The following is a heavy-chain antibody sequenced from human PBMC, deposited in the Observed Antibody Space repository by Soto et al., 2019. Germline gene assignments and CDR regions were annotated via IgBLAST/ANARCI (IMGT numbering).Heavy chain of an antibody. J-gene: IGHJ4*02. CDR2: LSDSGGSI. Sequence: EVQLLESGGGLVQPGGSLRLSCTASGFTFNRHAMTWVRQAPGNGLEWVSGLSDSGGSIYYADSVKGLFTISGDNSMNTLYLQMNTLRAEDTAVYYCAKVSSAWYAGFFDLWGQGTLVTVSS. CDR1: GFTFNRHA. V-gene: IGHV3-23*01. D-gene: IGHD2-8*01. CDR3: AKVSSAWYAGFFDL.